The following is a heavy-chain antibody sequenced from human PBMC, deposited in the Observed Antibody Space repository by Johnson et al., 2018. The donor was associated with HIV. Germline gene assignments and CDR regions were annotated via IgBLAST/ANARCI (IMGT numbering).Heavy chain of an antibody. J-gene: IGHJ3*02. V-gene: IGHV3-30-3*01. CDR3: ARERGYSSVLWKLSEAAFDI. CDR1: GFTFSSYA. D-gene: IGHD6-19*01. Sequence: VQLVESGGGVVQPGRSLRLSCAASGFTFSSYAMHWVRQAPGKGLEWVAVISYDGSNKYYADSVKGRFTISRDNSKNTLYLQMNSLRAEDTAVYYCARERGYSSVLWKLSEAAFDIWGQGTMVTVSS. CDR2: ISYDGSNK.